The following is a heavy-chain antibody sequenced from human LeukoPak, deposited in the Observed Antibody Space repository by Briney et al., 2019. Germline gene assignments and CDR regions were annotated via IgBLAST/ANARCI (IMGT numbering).Heavy chain of an antibody. CDR1: GFTFSDYS. Sequence: PGGSLRLSCAASGFTFSDYSMTWIRQAPGKGLEWVSAISGSGGSTYYADSVKGRFTISRDNSKNTLYLQMNSLRAEDTAVYYCAKGFNYYGSGSINFDYWGQGTLVTVSS. CDR2: ISGSGGST. D-gene: IGHD3-10*01. J-gene: IGHJ4*02. CDR3: AKGFNYYGSGSINFDY. V-gene: IGHV3-23*01.